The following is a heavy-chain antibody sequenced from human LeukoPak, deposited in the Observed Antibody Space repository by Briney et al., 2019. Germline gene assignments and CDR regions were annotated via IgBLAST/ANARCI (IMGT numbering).Heavy chain of an antibody. J-gene: IGHJ4*02. CDR2: IKQDGSEK. CDR1: GFTLSSYW. CDR3: ARVRDGGGLDY. D-gene: IGHD3-10*01. V-gene: IGHV3-7*01. Sequence: PGGSLRLSCSVSGFTLSSYWMRWVRQAPGKGLEWVASIKQDGSEKYYVDSVKGRFTASGDNAKNSLYLQMNSLRADDTAVYYCARVRDGGGLDYWGQGTLVTVSS.